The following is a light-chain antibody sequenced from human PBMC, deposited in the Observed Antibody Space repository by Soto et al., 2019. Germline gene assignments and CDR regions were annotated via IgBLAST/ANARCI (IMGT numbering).Light chain of an antibody. CDR2: AAS. CDR3: QQSHSFPRT. J-gene: IGKJ1*01. V-gene: IGKV1-39*01. Sequence: DIRMTQSPSSLSASVGDRVTITCRASQSISTYLNWYQQKPGNAPKVLIFAASSLLSGVPSRFSGSGSGTDFTLTITSLQPEDFATYYCQQSHSFPRTFGQGTKVE. CDR1: QSISTY.